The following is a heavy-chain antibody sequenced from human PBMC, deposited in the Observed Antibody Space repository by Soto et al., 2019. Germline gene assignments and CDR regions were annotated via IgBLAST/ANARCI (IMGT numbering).Heavy chain of an antibody. CDR1: GERFTSTW. D-gene: IGHD3-10*01. CDR3: AKMGSGGYFFDV. CDR2: SYPGDSDT. V-gene: IGHV5-51*01. J-gene: IGHJ4*02. Sequence: PGESLTISCKFSGERFTSTWIGWVRQMPGKGLEWMGMSYPGDSDTRYIPSFQGQVTISADKSVTTAYLQWTRLKASDTAIYYCAKMGSGGYFFDVWGQGSLVTVSS.